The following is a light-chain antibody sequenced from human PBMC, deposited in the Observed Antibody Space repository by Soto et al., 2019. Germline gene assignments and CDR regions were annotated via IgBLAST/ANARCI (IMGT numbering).Light chain of an antibody. CDR3: CSYAGSSTSYV. J-gene: IGLJ1*01. CDR1: NSDVGSYNL. Sequence: QSVLTQPASVSGSPGQSITISCTGTNSDVGSYNLVSWYQQHPGKAPKLMIYEGSKRPSGVSNRFSGSKSGNTAPLTISGLQAEDEADYYCCSYAGSSTSYVFGTGTKVTVL. CDR2: EGS. V-gene: IGLV2-23*01.